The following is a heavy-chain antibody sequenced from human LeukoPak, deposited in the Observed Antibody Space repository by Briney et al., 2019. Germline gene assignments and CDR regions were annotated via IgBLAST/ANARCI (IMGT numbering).Heavy chain of an antibody. Sequence: GGSLRLSCAASGFTFSNYAMSWVRQAPGKGLEWVSSLNGRGDSPYYADSVKGRFTISRDNAKNSLYLQMNSLRAEDTALYYCATRAYYDSSGYPPPFDYWGQGTLVTVSS. CDR2: LNGRGDSP. CDR3: ATRAYYDSSGYPPPFDY. CDR1: GFTFSNYA. D-gene: IGHD3-22*01. J-gene: IGHJ4*02. V-gene: IGHV3-23*01.